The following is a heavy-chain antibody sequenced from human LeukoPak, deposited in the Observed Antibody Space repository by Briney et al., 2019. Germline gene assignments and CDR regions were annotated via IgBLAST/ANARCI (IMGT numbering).Heavy chain of an antibody. D-gene: IGHD6-6*01. V-gene: IGHV3-72*01. CDR1: GFTFSDHY. CDR3: VKDSSFWTFDY. Sequence: PGGSLRLSCAASGFTFSDHYMDWVRQAPGKGLEWVGRAKNKADSYTIEYAASVRGRFTIPRDDSKNSLYLQMNSLKTEETAVYYCVKDSSFWTFDYWGQGTLVTVSS. CDR2: AKNKADSYTI. J-gene: IGHJ4*02.